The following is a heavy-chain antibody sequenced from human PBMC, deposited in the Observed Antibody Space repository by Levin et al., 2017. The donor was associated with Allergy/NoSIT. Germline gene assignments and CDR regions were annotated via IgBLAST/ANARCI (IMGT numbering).Heavy chain of an antibody. Sequence: GGSLRLSCAASGFTFSSYWMSWVRQAPGKGLEWVANIKQDGSEKYYVDSVKGRFTISRDNAKNSLYLQMNSLRAEDTAVYYCASESADPESDYYGSGSLPGGPWGQGTLVTVSS. D-gene: IGHD3-10*01. J-gene: IGHJ5*02. CDR1: GFTFSSYW. CDR2: IKQDGSEK. CDR3: ASESADPESDYYGSGSLPGGP. V-gene: IGHV3-7*04.